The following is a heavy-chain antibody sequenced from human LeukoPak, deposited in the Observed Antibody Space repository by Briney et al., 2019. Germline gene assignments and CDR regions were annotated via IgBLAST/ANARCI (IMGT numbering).Heavy chain of an antibody. CDR2: IIPILDIA. J-gene: IGHJ4*02. D-gene: IGHD6-19*01. CDR1: GGTFNSYA. V-gene: IGHV1-69*04. Sequence: GASVKVSCKASGGTFNSYAISWVRQAPGQGLEWMGRIIPILDIANYSQKFQGRVTITADKSTSTAYMELSSLRSEDTALYYCARDVGDQWLVREFDYWGQGTLVTVSS. CDR3: ARDVGDQWLVREFDY.